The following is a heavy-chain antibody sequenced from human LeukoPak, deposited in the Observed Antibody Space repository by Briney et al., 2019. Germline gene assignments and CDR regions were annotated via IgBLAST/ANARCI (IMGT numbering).Heavy chain of an antibody. Sequence: ASVKVSCKASGGTFRSYAISWVRQAAGQGLEWMGGIIPIFGTANYAQKFQGRVTITTDESTSTAYMELSSLRSDDTAVYYCARATAMVSGIFDYWGQGTLVTVSS. CDR3: ARATAMVSGIFDY. D-gene: IGHD5-18*01. J-gene: IGHJ4*02. V-gene: IGHV1-69*05. CDR1: GGTFRSYA. CDR2: IIPIFGTA.